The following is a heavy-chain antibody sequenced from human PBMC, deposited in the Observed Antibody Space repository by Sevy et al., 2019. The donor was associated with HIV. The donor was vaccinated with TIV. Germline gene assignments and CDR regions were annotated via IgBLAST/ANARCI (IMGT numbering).Heavy chain of an antibody. J-gene: IGHJ3*02. CDR1: GGTFDTYT. Sequence: VKVSCKASGGTFDTYTISWLRQAPGQGLEWMGGIIPMFDTANYAQKFQGRVTITADDSTNTAYMDLSSLRSEDSAVYYCARDRDITFGGGDAFDIWGQGTMVTVSS. CDR3: ARDRDITFGGGDAFDI. D-gene: IGHD3-16*01. V-gene: IGHV1-69*13. CDR2: IIPMFDTA.